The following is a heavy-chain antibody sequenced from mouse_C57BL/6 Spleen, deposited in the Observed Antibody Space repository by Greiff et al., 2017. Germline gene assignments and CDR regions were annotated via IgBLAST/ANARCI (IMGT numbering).Heavy chain of an antibody. Sequence: QVPLQQSGAELVMPGASVKLSCKASGYTFTSYWMHWVKQRPGQGLEWIGEIDPSDSYTNYNQKFKGKSTLTVDKSSSTAYMQLSSLTSEDSAVYYCARSEIGSGAMDYWGQGTSVTVSS. V-gene: IGHV1-69*01. CDR3: ARSEIGSGAMDY. CDR2: IDPSDSYT. J-gene: IGHJ4*01. D-gene: IGHD4-1*01. CDR1: GYTFTSYW.